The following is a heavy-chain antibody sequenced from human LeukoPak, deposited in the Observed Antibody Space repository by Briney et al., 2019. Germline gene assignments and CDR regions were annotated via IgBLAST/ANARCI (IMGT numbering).Heavy chain of an antibody. J-gene: IGHJ4*02. CDR3: AKVRFWAGTPGNYFDY. D-gene: IGHD3-10*01. V-gene: IGHV3-74*01. CDR1: GFTFSIYW. Sequence: GGSLRLSCAASGFTFSIYWMHWVRQAPGKGLVWVSRINSDGSSTNYADSVKGRFTISRDNAKNTLYLQMNSLRAEDTAVYYCAKVRFWAGTPGNYFDYWGQGTLVTVSS. CDR2: INSDGSST.